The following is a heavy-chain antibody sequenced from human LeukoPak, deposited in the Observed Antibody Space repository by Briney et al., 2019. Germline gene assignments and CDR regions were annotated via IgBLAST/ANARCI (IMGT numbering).Heavy chain of an antibody. J-gene: IGHJ6*03. CDR3: ARGQWLVRYYYYYYMDV. CDR2: INPNSGGT. V-gene: IGHV1-2*02. D-gene: IGHD6-19*01. CDR1: GYTFTGYY. Sequence: ASVKVSCKASGYTFTGYYMHWVRQAPGQGLEWMGWINPNSGGTNYAQKFQGRVTMTRDTSISTAYMELSRLRSDDTAVYYCARGQWLVRYYYYYYMDVWGKGTTVTVSS.